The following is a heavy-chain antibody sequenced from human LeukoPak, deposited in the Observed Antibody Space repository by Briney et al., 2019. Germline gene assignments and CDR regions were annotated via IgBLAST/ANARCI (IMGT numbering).Heavy chain of an antibody. J-gene: IGHJ4*02. Sequence: GGSLRLSCAASGFTSGDHIMNWVRQLPGKRLEWVAYVSGSGSTVYYADSVKGRFTVSRDNSKNTLYLQMNSLRAEDTAVYYCAKVDYYDSSGHFDYWGQGTLVTVSS. CDR2: VSGSGSTV. V-gene: IGHV3-48*01. CDR1: GFTSGDHI. D-gene: IGHD3-22*01. CDR3: AKVDYYDSSGHFDY.